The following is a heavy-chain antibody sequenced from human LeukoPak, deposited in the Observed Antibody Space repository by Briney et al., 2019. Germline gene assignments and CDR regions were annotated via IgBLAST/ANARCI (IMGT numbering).Heavy chain of an antibody. Sequence: GGSLRLSCAASGFSVSGNYMSWVRQAPGKGLEWVSAIYSGGATYYTDSVKGRFTMSRHTSKNTLDLQMNRLRVEDTAVYYCARWKMEWTVVDVFDRWGQGTRVTVSS. D-gene: IGHD3-3*01. CDR3: ARWKMEWTVVDVFDR. CDR1: GFSVSGNY. V-gene: IGHV3-53*04. J-gene: IGHJ3*02. CDR2: IYSGGAT.